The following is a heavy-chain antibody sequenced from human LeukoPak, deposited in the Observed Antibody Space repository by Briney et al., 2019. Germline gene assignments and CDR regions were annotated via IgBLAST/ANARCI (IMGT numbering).Heavy chain of an antibody. V-gene: IGHV3-21*01. CDR3: ARDLWFGEYQAGY. D-gene: IGHD3-10*01. CDR1: GFTFSSYS. Sequence: GGSLRLSCAASGFTFSSYSMNWVRQAPGKGLEWVSSISSSSTYIYYADSLKGRFTISRDNAKNSLYLQMNSLRAADTAVYYCARDLWFGEYQAGYWGQGTLVTVSS. CDR2: ISSSSTYI. J-gene: IGHJ4*02.